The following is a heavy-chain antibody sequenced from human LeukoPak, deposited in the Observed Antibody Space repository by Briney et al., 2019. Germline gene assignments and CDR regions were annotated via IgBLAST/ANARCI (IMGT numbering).Heavy chain of an antibody. J-gene: IGHJ4*02. CDR3: ARQGNHGDYDY. V-gene: IGHV5-51*01. D-gene: IGHD4-17*01. CDR2: IYPADSDT. Sequence: GESLKISCKGSGYSFPSNWIAWVRQVPGKGLEWMGIIYPADSDTRYSPSFQGQVTISADKSISNAYLQWSSLKASDTAIYYCARQGNHGDYDYWGQGTLVTVSS. CDR1: GYSFPSNW.